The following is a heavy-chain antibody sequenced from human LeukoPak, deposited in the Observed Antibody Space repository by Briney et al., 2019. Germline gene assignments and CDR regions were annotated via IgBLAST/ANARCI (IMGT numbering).Heavy chain of an antibody. V-gene: IGHV3-23*01. Sequence: PGGSLRLSCVVSGLSFSSYSMTWVRQAPGKGLEWVSGISASGRDTWFPDSVKGRFTISRDNSKNTLFLRMNSLRVEDTAIYYCAKDAAGPEYWGQGTLVTVSS. CDR3: AKDAAGPEY. CDR2: ISASGRDT. J-gene: IGHJ4*02. D-gene: IGHD6-13*01. CDR1: GLSFSSYS.